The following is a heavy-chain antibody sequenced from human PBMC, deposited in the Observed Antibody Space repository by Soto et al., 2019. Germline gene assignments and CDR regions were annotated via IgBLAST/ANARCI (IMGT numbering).Heavy chain of an antibody. CDR3: ARHGIWAHTSYSFDF. D-gene: IGHD2-8*01. V-gene: IGHV4-34*01. J-gene: IGHJ4*02. CDR2: INHSGST. Sequence: SETLSLTCAVYGGSFSGYYWSWIRQPPGKGLEWIGEINHSGSTNYNPSLKSRVTISVETSKNQFSLRLSSVTAADTAVYYCARHGIWAHTSYSFDFWGQGALVTVSS. CDR1: GGSFSGYY.